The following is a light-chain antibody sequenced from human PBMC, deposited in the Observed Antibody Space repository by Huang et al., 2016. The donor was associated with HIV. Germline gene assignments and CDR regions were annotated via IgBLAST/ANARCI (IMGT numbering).Light chain of an antibody. CDR3: HQTYGTPET. CDR1: QPITTN. CDR2: DAS. V-gene: IGKV1-39*01. Sequence: DIQMTQSPSSLSASVGDRVTITCRASQPITTNLNWYQQKPGKAPKLLIYDASTLHSGGPSRFSGSGSGTDFTLTISSLQPEDFATYHCHQTYGTPETFGQGTKVDIK. J-gene: IGKJ1*01.